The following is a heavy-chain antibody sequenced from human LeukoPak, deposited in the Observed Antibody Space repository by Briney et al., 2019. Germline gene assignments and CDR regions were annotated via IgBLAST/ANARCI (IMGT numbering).Heavy chain of an antibody. CDR1: GGSFSGYY. Sequence: SETLSLTWAVYGGSFSGYYWSWIRQPPGKGLEWIGEINHSGSTNYNPSLKSRVTISVDTSKNQFSLRLSSVTAADTALYFCARRAALHSLDYWDQGTLVTVSS. J-gene: IGHJ4*02. CDR3: ARRAALHSLDY. V-gene: IGHV4-34*01. CDR2: INHSGST. D-gene: IGHD6-13*01.